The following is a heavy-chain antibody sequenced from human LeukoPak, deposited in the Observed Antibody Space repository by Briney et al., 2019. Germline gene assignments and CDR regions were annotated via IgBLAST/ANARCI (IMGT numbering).Heavy chain of an antibody. V-gene: IGHV4-34*01. CDR1: GGSFSGYY. D-gene: IGHD6-13*01. J-gene: IGHJ4*02. Sequence: SETLSLTCAVYGGSFSGYYWSWIRQPPRKGLEWIGEINHSGSTNYNPSLKSRVTISVDTSKNQFSLNLRSVTAADTAVYYCAKSLYSTTWPASPLRYWGQGTLVTVSS. CDR3: AKSLYSTTWPASPLRY. CDR2: INHSGST.